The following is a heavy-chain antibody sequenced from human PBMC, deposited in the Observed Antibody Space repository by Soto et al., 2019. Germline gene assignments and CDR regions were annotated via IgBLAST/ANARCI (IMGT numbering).Heavy chain of an antibody. J-gene: IGHJ6*02. CDR1: GDSVSSNSAA. Sequence: SQTLSLTCAISGDSVSSNSAAWNWIRQSPLRGLEWLGRTYYRSKWYNDYAVSVKSRITINPDTSKNQFSLQLNSVTPEDTAVYYCARARENLNRYYYYGMDVWGQGTTVTVSS. V-gene: IGHV6-1*01. CDR2: TYYRSKWYN. CDR3: ARARENLNRYYYYGMDV.